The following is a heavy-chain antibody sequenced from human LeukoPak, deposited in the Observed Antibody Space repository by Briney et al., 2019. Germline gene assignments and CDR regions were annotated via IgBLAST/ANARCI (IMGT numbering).Heavy chain of an antibody. V-gene: IGHV3-48*03. D-gene: IGHD1-14*01. CDR3: ATKEGTRSDFDY. Sequence: QPGGSLRLSCAASGFTFSSYEMNWVRQAPGKGLEWVSYISGSGSDIYYADSVRGRFTISRDNAKNSLYLQMNSLRVEDTAVYYCATKEGTRSDFDYWGQGILVTVSS. CDR2: ISGSGSDI. CDR1: GFTFSSYE. J-gene: IGHJ4*02.